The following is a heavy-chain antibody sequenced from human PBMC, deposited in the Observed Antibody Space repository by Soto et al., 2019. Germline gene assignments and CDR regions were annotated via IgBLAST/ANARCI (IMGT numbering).Heavy chain of an antibody. D-gene: IGHD6-6*01. J-gene: IGHJ3*02. CDR3: ARFENSSSSDAFDI. Sequence: QVQLVQSGAEVKKPGSSVKVSCKASGGTFSSYTISWVRQAPGQGLEWMGRIIPILGIANYAQKFQGRVTITADKSTSTAYMELSSLRSEDTAVYYCARFENSSSSDAFDIWGQGTMVTVSS. CDR2: IIPILGIA. V-gene: IGHV1-69*02. CDR1: GGTFSSYT.